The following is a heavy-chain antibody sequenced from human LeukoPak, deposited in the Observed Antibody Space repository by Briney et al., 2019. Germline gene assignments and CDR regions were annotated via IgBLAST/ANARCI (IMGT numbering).Heavy chain of an antibody. CDR1: GFTFSSYS. Sequence: GGSLRLSCAASGFTFSSYSMTWVRQAPGKGLEWVSSISSSSSYIYYADSVKGRFTISRDNAKNSLYLQMNSLRAEDTAVYYCARDFRGITIFGVVIPLSGMDVWGQGTTVTVSS. CDR2: ISSSSSYI. CDR3: ARDFRGITIFGVVIPLSGMDV. D-gene: IGHD3-3*01. V-gene: IGHV3-21*01. J-gene: IGHJ6*02.